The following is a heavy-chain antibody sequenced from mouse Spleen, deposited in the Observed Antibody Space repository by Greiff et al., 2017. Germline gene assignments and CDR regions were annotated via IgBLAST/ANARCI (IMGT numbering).Heavy chain of an antibody. J-gene: IGHJ1*01. D-gene: IGHD1-1*02. CDR3: ASTYGPNWYFDV. Sequence: VKLVESGPGLVAPSQSLSITCTVSGFSLTNYAVHWVRQSPGKGLEWLGVIWSDGSTDYNAAFISRLSISKDNSKSQVFFKMNSLQADDTAIYYCASTYGPNWYFDVWGAGTTVTVSS. CDR1: GFSLTNYA. CDR2: IWSDGST. V-gene: IGHV2-4-1*01.